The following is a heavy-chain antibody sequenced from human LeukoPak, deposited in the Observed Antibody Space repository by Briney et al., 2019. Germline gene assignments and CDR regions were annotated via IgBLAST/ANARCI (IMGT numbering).Heavy chain of an antibody. CDR3: AKDKDSSGYYWGEDY. V-gene: IGHV3-30*02. CDR2: IRFDGSNK. J-gene: IGHJ4*02. D-gene: IGHD3-22*01. CDR1: GFTFSSYG. Sequence: PGGSLRPSCAASGFTFSSYGMHWVRQGPGKGPEWVAFIRFDGSNKDYADSVKGRFTIARDNSKNTLYLQMNSLRAEDTAVYYCAKDKDSSGYYWGEDYWGQGTLVTVSS.